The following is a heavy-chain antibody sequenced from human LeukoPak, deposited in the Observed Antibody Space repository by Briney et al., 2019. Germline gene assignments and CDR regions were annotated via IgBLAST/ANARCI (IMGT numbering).Heavy chain of an antibody. CDR3: AKTSTDPLALGY. J-gene: IGHJ4*02. Sequence: GGSLRLSCAASGFTFSSYAMSWVRQAPGKGLEWVSAISGSGGSTYYADSVKGRFTISRDNSKNTLYLQMNSPRAEDTAVYYCAKTSTDPLALGYWGQGTLVTVSS. CDR2: ISGSGGST. V-gene: IGHV3-23*01. CDR1: GFTFSSYA. D-gene: IGHD3-3*02.